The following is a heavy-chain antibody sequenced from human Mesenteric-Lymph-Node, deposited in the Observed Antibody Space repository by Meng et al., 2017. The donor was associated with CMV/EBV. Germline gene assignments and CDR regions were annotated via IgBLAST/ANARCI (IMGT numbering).Heavy chain of an antibody. Sequence: SETLSLTCTVSGGPISSYYWTRIRQPPGKGLEWIGYVYYTGSTKYNPSLKSRLTISIDMSKNQFSLKLRSVTAADTAVYFCARHFNWGWYDFWGQGRLVTVSS. D-gene: IGHD7-27*01. J-gene: IGHJ4*02. CDR1: GGPISSYY. CDR3: ARHFNWGWYDF. V-gene: IGHV4-59*01. CDR2: VYYTGST.